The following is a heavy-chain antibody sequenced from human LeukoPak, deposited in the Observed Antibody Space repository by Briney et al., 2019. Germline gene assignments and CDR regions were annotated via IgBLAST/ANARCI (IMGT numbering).Heavy chain of an antibody. D-gene: IGHD1-1*01. CDR2: IKRKTDGGTT. CDR3: TTDQPSWNYFDY. J-gene: IGHJ4*02. CDR1: GFTFSNAW. Sequence: GGSLRLSCAASGFTFSNAWMSWVRQTPGKGLEWVGRIKRKTDGGTTDYAAPVKGRFTISRDDSKNTLYLQMNSLKTEDTAVYYCTTDQPSWNYFDYWDQGTLVTVSS. V-gene: IGHV3-15*01.